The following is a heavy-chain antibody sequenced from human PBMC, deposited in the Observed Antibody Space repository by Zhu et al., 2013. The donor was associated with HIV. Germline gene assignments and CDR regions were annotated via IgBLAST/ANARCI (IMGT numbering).Heavy chain of an antibody. D-gene: IGHD5-18*01. Sequence: QVQLVQSGAEVKKPGASVKVSCKASGYIFTGYWMHWVRQAPGQGLEWMGWINPNSGVTNYAQKFQGRVTMTRDTSTAYMELSRLRSDDTAVYYCARVADYGYGYPFDYWGQGTLVTVS. CDR1: GYIFTGYW. CDR2: INPNSGVT. CDR3: ARVADYGYGYPFDY. J-gene: IGHJ4*02. V-gene: IGHV1-2*02.